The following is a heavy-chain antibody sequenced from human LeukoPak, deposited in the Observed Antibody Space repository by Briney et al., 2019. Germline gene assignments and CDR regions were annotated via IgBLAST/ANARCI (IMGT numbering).Heavy chain of an antibody. J-gene: IGHJ4*02. CDR1: GFTFSSYA. D-gene: IGHD2-2*01. CDR2: ISYDGSNK. V-gene: IGHV3-30-3*01. CDR3: STSRFCSSTSCLFPFDN. Sequence: SGGSLRLSCAASGFTFSSYAMHWVRQAPGKGLEWVAVISYDGSNKYYADSVKGRFTISRDNSKNTLYLQINSLRAEDTAVYYCSTSRFCSSTSCLFPFDNWGQGTLVTVSS.